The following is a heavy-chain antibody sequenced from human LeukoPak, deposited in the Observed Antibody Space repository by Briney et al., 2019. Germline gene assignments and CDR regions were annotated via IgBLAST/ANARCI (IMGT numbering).Heavy chain of an antibody. CDR1: GFTFNTYT. Sequence: GRSLRLSCAASGFTFNTYTMHWVRQAPGEGLQWVALISYDRSNEHYADSVKGRFTISRDNSKNTLYLQMTSLRLEDTAVYYCAREGSRSDDAFDIWGQGTLVTVSS. CDR3: AREGSRSDDAFDI. V-gene: IGHV3-30*04. J-gene: IGHJ3*02. CDR2: ISYDRSNE.